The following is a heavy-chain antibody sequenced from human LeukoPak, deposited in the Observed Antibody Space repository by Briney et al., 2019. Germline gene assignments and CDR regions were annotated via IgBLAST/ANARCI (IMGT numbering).Heavy chain of an antibody. CDR3: ARQDSYGYRNWFDP. CDR1: GYSFTSYW. Sequence: GESLKISCKGSGYSFTSYWIGWVRQMPGKGLEWMGIIYPSDSDTRYSPSFQGQVTISADRSISTAYLQWSSLKASDTAMYYCARQDSYGYRNWFDPRGQGTLVTVSS. J-gene: IGHJ5*02. V-gene: IGHV5-51*01. D-gene: IGHD5-18*01. CDR2: IYPSDSDT.